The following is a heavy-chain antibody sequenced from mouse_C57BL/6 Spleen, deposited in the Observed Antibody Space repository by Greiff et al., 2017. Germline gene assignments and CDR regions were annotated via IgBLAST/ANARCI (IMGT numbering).Heavy chain of an antibody. D-gene: IGHD1-1*01. CDR1: GYTFTGYW. Sequence: QVQLKESGAELMKPGASVKLSCKATGYTFTGYWIEWVKQRPGHGLEWIGEILPGSGSTNYNEKFKGKATFTADTSSNTAYMQLSSLTTEDSAIYYCARGDYYGSSYSYWYFDVWGTGTTVTVSS. CDR2: ILPGSGST. V-gene: IGHV1-9*01. J-gene: IGHJ1*03. CDR3: ARGDYYGSSYSYWYFDV.